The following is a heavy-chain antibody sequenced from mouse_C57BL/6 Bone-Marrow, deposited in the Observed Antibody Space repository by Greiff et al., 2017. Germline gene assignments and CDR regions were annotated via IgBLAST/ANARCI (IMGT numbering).Heavy chain of an antibody. V-gene: IGHV5-17*01. CDR1: GFTFSDYG. Sequence: EVTLMESGGGLVKPGGSLKLSCAASGFTFSDYGMHWVRQAPEKGLEWVAYISSGSSTIYYADTVKGRFTISRDNAKNTLFLQMTSLRSEDTAMYYCARPAYYSNYLFYYFDYWGQGTTLTVSS. D-gene: IGHD2-5*01. CDR2: ISSGSSTI. CDR3: ARPAYYSNYLFYYFDY. J-gene: IGHJ2*01.